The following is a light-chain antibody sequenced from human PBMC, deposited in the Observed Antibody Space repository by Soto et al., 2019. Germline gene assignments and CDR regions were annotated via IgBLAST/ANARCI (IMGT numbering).Light chain of an antibody. Sequence: QPVLTQPPSASGTPGQRVTISCSGGSSNIGINAVNWYQQLPGTAPKLLLYSNSQRPSGVPDRFSGSKSGTSASLAISGLHSEDEADYYCAAWDDSRNGVVFGGGTKVTVL. CDR2: SNS. J-gene: IGLJ2*01. CDR1: SSNIGINA. CDR3: AAWDDSRNGVV. V-gene: IGLV1-44*01.